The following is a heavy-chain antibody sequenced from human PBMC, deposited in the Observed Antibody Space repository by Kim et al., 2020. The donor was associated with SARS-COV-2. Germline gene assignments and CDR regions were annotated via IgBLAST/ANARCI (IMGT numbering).Heavy chain of an antibody. J-gene: IGHJ4*02. D-gene: IGHD3-16*01. CDR3: ARDNYGDYPD. V-gene: IGHV3-7*01. Sequence: KLYVDSLRGRFTISKDNAKNSVDLQMSSLRVEDTAVYYCARDNYGDYPDWGQGTLVTVSS. CDR2: K.